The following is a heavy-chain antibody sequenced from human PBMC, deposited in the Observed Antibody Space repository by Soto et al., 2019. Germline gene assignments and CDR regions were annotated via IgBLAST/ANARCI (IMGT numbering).Heavy chain of an antibody. CDR3: ARVRSPPYYYYGMDV. CDR2: ISSSSSYI. J-gene: IGHJ6*02. V-gene: IGHV3-21*01. Sequence: GGSLRLSCAASGFTFSSYSMNWVRQAPGKGLEWVSSISSSSSYIYYADSVKGRFTISRDNAKNSLYLQMNSLRAEDTAVYYCARVRSPPYYYYGMDVWGQGTTVTVSS. CDR1: GFTFSSYS.